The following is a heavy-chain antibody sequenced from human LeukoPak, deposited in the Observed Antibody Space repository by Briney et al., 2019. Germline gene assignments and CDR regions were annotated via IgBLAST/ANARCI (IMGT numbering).Heavy chain of an antibody. V-gene: IGHV4-59*01. CDR3: ARLYSSSSGFDY. CDR2: IYYSGST. J-gene: IGHJ4*02. CDR1: GGSFSGYY. Sequence: PSETLSLTCAVYGGSFSGYYWSWIRQPPGKGLEWIGYIYYSGSTNYNPSLKSRVTISVDTSKNQFSLKLSSVTAADTAVYYCARLYSSSSGFDYWGQGTLVTVS. D-gene: IGHD6-6*01.